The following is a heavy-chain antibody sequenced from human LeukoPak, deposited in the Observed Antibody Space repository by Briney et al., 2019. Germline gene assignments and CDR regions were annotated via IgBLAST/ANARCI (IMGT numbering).Heavy chain of an antibody. D-gene: IGHD5-18*01. CDR3: ARHLYSHDYDY. CDR1: GGSISSYY. CDR2: IYYSGST. Sequence: PSETLSLTCTVSGGSISSYYWSWIRQPAGKGLEWIGYIYYSGSTNYNPSLKSRVTISVDTSKNQFSLKLSSVTAADTAVYYCARHLYSHDYDYWGQGTLVTVSS. J-gene: IGHJ4*02. V-gene: IGHV4-59*08.